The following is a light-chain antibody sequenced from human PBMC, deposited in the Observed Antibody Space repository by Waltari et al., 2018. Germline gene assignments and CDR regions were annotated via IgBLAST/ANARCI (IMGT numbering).Light chain of an antibody. CDR2: EVT. CDR1: SSDVGGDNY. Sequence: QSALTQPPSASGSLGQPVTISCTGTSSDVGGDNYVPWYQQHPGKAPKLMIYEVTKRPSGVPDRFSGSKSGNTASLTVSGLQPEDEADYYCSSYAGSNNYVFGTGTEVTVL. J-gene: IGLJ1*01. V-gene: IGLV2-8*01. CDR3: SSYAGSNNYV.